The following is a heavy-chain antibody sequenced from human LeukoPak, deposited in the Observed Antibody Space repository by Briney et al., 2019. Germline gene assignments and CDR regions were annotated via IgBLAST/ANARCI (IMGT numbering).Heavy chain of an antibody. Sequence: WIRQPPGKGLEWVGRIKSTTDGGTIDYAAPVKGRFTISRDDSKNTLYLQMNSLKTEDTAVYYCTTGPKRCSGLGVLDFWGQGTLVTVSS. CDR3: TTGPKRCSGLGVLDF. J-gene: IGHJ4*02. CDR2: IKSTTDGGTI. D-gene: IGHD3-16*01. V-gene: IGHV3-15*01.